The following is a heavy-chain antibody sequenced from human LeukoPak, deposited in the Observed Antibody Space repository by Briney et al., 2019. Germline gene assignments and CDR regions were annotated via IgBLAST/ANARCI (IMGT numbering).Heavy chain of an antibody. CDR3: ARGLEKLDY. J-gene: IGHJ4*02. CDR1: GYTLTELS. V-gene: IGHV1-18*01. CDR2: ISTYNGNT. Sequence: VASVKVSCKVSGYTLTELSMHWVRQAPGKGLEWMGWISTYNGNTNYAQKLQGRVTMTTDTSTSTAYMELRSLRSDDTAVYYCARGLEKLDYWGQGTLVTVSS.